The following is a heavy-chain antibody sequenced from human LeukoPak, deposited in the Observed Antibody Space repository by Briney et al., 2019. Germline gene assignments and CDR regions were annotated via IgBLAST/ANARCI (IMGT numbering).Heavy chain of an antibody. J-gene: IGHJ5*02. V-gene: IGHV4-59*01. CDR2: IYYSGST. CDR3: ARVCGGDCYPLGFDP. CDR1: GDSISSYY. Sequence: SETLSLTCTVSGDSISSYYWSWIRQPPGKGLEWIGYIYYSGSTNYNPSLKSRVTISVDTSKNKFSLKLRSVTAADTAVYYCARVCGGDCYPLGFDPWGQGTLVTVSS. D-gene: IGHD2-21*02.